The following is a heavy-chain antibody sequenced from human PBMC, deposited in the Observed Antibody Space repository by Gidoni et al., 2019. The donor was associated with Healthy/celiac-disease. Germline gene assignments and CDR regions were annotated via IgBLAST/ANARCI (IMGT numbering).Heavy chain of an antibody. Sequence: EVQLVESGGGLVKPGGSRRLSCAASGFTFSSYSMNWVRQAPGRGLEWVSSISSSSSYIYYADSVKGRFTISRDNAKNSLYLQMNSLGAEDTAVYYCARETMISAFDIWGQGTMVTVSS. CDR2: ISSSSSYI. J-gene: IGHJ3*02. D-gene: IGHD3-22*01. V-gene: IGHV3-21*01. CDR1: GFTFSSYS. CDR3: ARETMISAFDI.